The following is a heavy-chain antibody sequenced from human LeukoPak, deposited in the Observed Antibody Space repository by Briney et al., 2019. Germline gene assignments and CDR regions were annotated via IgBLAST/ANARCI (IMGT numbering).Heavy chain of an antibody. Sequence: GASVKVSCKASGGTLSSYAISWVRQAPGQGLEWMGGIIPIFGTANYAQKFQGRVTITADESTSTAYMELSSLRSEDTAVYYCARDRESSGYYHFDYWGQGTLVTVSS. V-gene: IGHV1-69*13. CDR2: IIPIFGTA. J-gene: IGHJ4*02. D-gene: IGHD3-22*01. CDR3: ARDRESSGYYHFDY. CDR1: GGTLSSYA.